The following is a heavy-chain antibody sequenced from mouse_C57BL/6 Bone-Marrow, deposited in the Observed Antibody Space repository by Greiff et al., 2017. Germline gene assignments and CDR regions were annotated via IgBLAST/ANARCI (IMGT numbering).Heavy chain of an antibody. CDR2: IYPGSGST. J-gene: IGHJ1*03. Sequence: QVQLQQPGAELVKPGASVKMSCKASGYTFTSYWITWVKQRPGQGLEWIGDIYPGSGSTNYNEKFKRKATLTVDTSSRTAYMQLSSLTSEDSAVYYGARPYYSNYWYFDVWGTGTTVTVSS. CDR3: ARPYYSNYWYFDV. V-gene: IGHV1-55*01. D-gene: IGHD2-5*01. CDR1: GYTFTSYW.